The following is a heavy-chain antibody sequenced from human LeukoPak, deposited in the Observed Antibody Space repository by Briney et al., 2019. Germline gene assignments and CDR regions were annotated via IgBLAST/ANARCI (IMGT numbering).Heavy chain of an antibody. J-gene: IGHJ3*02. Sequence: HEASVKVSCTASGYTFTSYGISWVRQAPRQVLEWMGWISAYNGNTNYAQKLQGRVTMTTDTSTSTAYMERRSLRSDDTAVYYCARHIRYLNAFDIWGQGTMVTVSS. CDR3: ARHIRYLNAFDI. V-gene: IGHV1-18*01. D-gene: IGHD3-9*01. CDR2: ISAYNGNT. CDR1: GYTFTSYG.